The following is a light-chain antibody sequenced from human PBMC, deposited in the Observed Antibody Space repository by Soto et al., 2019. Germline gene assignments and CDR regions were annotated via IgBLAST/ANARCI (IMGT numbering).Light chain of an antibody. CDR3: CSYAGSLDV. J-gene: IGLJ1*01. CDR2: GSK. CDR1: ISNIGAGYE. V-gene: IGLV1-40*01. Sequence: HSVLTHPPSVSGAPGQRITISCTGSISNIGAGYEVLWYQHLPGTAPKLLIYGSKNRPSGVPDRFSGSKSGNTASLTISGLQAEDEADYYCCSYAGSLDVFGTGTKLPV.